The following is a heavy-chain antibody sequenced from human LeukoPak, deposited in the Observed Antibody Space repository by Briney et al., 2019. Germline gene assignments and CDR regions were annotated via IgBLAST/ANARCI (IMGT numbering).Heavy chain of an antibody. J-gene: IGHJ4*02. CDR2: ISGSGGST. D-gene: IGHD3-3*01. V-gene: IGHV3-23*01. CDR1: GFTFSSYA. Sequence: GGSLRLSCAPSGFTFSSYAMSWVRQAPGKGLEWVSAISGSGGSTYYADSVKGRFTISRDNSKNTLYLEMNSLRAEDAAVYYCAKNYDFWSGYYLYHFDNWGQGTLVTVSS. CDR3: AKNYDFWSGYYLYHFDN.